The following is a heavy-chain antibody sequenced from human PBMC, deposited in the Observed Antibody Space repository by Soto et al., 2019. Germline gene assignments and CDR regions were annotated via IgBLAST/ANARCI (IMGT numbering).Heavy chain of an antibody. D-gene: IGHD2-2*01. V-gene: IGHV1-18*01. Sequence: VSVKVSCKASGYSLSSYGSSWVRLAHGQGLEWMGWISAYNGNTNYAQKLQGRVTMTTDTSTSTAYMELRSLRSDDTAVYYCAISMGIVVVPAAFPRFDPWGQGTLVTVSS. CDR1: GYSLSSYG. J-gene: IGHJ5*02. CDR2: ISAYNGNT. CDR3: AISMGIVVVPAAFPRFDP.